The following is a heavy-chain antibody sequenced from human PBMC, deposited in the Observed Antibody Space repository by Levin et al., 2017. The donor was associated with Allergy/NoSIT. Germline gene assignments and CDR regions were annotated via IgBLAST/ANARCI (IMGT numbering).Heavy chain of an antibody. Sequence: SQTLSLPCTVSGGSVSSGVYYWGWIRQHPGKGLECIGYIHPSGSTYYNPSLNSRVTMSVDTSKNKISLKMTSVTAADTAVYYCARGLDYSKLGYWGQGTLVTVSS. CDR3: ARGLDYSKLGY. CDR2: IHPSGST. D-gene: IGHD4-11*01. J-gene: IGHJ4*02. CDR1: GGSVSSGVYY. V-gene: IGHV4-31*03.